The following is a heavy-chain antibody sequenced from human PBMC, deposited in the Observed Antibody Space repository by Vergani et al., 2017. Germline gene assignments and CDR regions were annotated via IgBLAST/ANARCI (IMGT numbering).Heavy chain of an antibody. CDR3: ARIRVTGTTLGYYYYYMDV. J-gene: IGHJ6*03. Sequence: QVTLRESGPALVNPTQTLTLTCTFSGFSLSTSGMCVSWIRQPPGKALEWLARIDWDDDKYYSTSLKTRLTISKDTSKNQVVLTMTNMDPVDTATYYCARIRVTGTTLGYYYYYMDVWGKGTTVTVSS. V-gene: IGHV2-70*15. CDR1: GFSLSTSGMC. D-gene: IGHD1-7*01. CDR2: IDWDDDK.